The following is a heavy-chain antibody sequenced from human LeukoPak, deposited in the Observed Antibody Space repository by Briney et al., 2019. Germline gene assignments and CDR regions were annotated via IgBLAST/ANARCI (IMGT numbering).Heavy chain of an antibody. CDR2: INPNSGGT. D-gene: IGHD5-18*01. V-gene: IGHV1-2*02. J-gene: IGHJ4*02. CDR1: GYTFTGYY. Sequence: ASVKVSCKASGYTFTGYYIHWVRQAPGQGLEWMGWINPNSGGTNYAQKFQGRVTMTRDTSISTAYMELSRLRSDDTAVYYCARVDTAMVRALFDYWGQGTLVTVSS. CDR3: ARVDTAMVRALFDY.